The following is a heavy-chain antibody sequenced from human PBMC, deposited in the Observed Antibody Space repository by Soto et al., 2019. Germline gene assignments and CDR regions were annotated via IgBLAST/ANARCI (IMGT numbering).Heavy chain of an antibody. CDR3: ARGPGGPDGPGDY. D-gene: IGHD2-15*01. CDR1: GYTFNTYG. V-gene: IGHV1-18*01. Sequence: ASVKVSCKTSGYTFNTYGISWVRQAPGQGLEWMGWISAYNGDTNYAQKFQGRATITRDTSASTAYTELSSLRSEDTAVYYCARGPGGPDGPGDYWGQGTLVTVSS. J-gene: IGHJ4*02. CDR2: ISAYNGDT.